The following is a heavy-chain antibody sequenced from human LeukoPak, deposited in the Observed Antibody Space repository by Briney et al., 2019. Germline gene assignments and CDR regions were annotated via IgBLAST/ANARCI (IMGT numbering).Heavy chain of an antibody. J-gene: IGHJ4*02. CDR1: GGSISSASYW. D-gene: IGHD6-13*01. V-gene: IGHV4-61*02. CDR3: AMRERLAAAFDY. CDR2: IYTSGST. Sequence: SETLSLTCPVAGGSISSASYWWSWIRQPAGKGLEWIGRIYTSGSTNYNPSLKSRVTISVDTSKNQFSLRLSSVTAADTAVYYCAMRERLAAAFDYWGQGTLVTVSS.